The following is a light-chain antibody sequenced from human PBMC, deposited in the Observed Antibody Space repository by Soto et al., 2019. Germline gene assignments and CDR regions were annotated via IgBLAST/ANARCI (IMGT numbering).Light chain of an antibody. CDR2: GAS. Sequence: EIMMTQSPATLSVSPGERATLSCRASQSVNNNLAWYQQKPGQAPRLLIYGASSRATGIADRFSGSGSGTDFTLTISRLEPEDFALYYCQQYGYSPITFGQGTRLEIK. CDR1: QSVNNN. V-gene: IGKV3-20*01. CDR3: QQYGYSPIT. J-gene: IGKJ5*01.